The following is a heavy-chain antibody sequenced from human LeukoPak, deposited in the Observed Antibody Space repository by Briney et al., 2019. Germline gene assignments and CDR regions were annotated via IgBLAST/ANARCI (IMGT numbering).Heavy chain of an antibody. J-gene: IGHJ6*03. Sequence: PGGSLRLSCAASGFTFDDYAMHWVRQAPGKGLEWVSVIYSGGSTYYADSVKGRFTISRDNSKNTLYLQMNSLRAEDTAVYYCARDDGYMDVWGKGTTVTVSS. D-gene: IGHD5-24*01. CDR2: IYSGGST. V-gene: IGHV3-53*01. CDR1: GFTFDDYA. CDR3: ARDDGYMDV.